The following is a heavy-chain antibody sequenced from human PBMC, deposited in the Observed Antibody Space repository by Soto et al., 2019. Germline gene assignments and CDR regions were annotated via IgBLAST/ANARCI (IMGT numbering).Heavy chain of an antibody. Sequence: QVQLQESGPGLVKPSQTLSLPCTVSGGSISSGGYYWSWIRQHPGKGLEWIGYIYYSGSTYYNPSLKSRVTISVDTSKNQCSLQLSSVTAADTAVYYCARDSTSMTTSGVFDIWGQGTMVTVSS. D-gene: IGHD4-17*01. V-gene: IGHV4-31*03. CDR2: IYYSGST. J-gene: IGHJ3*02. CDR3: ARDSTSMTTSGVFDI. CDR1: GGSISSGGYY.